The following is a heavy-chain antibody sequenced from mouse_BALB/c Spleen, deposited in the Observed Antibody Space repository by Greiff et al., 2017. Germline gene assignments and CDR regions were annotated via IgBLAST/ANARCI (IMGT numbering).Heavy chain of an antibody. CDR2: INSNGGST. V-gene: IGHV5-6-3*01. CDR3: ARGNYITTVVDYFDY. J-gene: IGHJ2*01. CDR1: GFTFSSYG. D-gene: IGHD1-1*01. Sequence: DVMLVESGGGLVQPGGSLKLSCAASGFTFSSYGMSWVRQTPDKRLELVATINSNGGSTYYPDSVKGRFTISRDNAKNTLYLQMSSLKSEDTAMYYCARGNYITTVVDYFDYWGQGTTLTVSS.